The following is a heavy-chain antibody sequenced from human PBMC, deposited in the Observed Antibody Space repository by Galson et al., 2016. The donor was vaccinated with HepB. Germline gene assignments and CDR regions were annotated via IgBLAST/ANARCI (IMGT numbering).Heavy chain of an antibody. D-gene: IGHD2/OR15-2a*01. V-gene: IGHV2-5*02. Sequence: PALVKPTQTLTLTCTFSGFALSGGGVGVGWIRQPPGKALEWLALVYWDDDKRYSPSLQSRLTIAKDTSKNQVVLIMTNMDPVDTATYCCAHSSRGGEYVGDHPTYYFDYWGQGTLVTVSS. CDR1: GFALSGGGVG. J-gene: IGHJ4*02. CDR2: VYWDDDK. CDR3: AHSSRGGEYVGDHPTYYFDY.